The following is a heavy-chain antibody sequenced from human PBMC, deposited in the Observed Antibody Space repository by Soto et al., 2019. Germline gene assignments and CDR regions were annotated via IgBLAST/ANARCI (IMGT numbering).Heavy chain of an antibody. CDR2: IYSGGST. D-gene: IGHD3-22*01. Sequence: TGGSLRLSCAASGFTVSSNYMSWGRQAPGKGLEWVSVIYSGGSTYYADSVKGRFTISRDNSKNTLYLQMSSLRAEDTAVYYCARGWVSSSGYRNPPPFDYWGQGTLVTVS. CDR3: ARGWVSSSGYRNPPPFDY. J-gene: IGHJ4*02. V-gene: IGHV3-53*01. CDR1: GFTVSSNY.